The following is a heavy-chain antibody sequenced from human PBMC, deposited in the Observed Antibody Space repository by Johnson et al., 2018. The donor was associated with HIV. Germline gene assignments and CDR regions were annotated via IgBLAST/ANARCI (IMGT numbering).Heavy chain of an antibody. CDR3: AKGQLAVEMAHVVAFDI. Sequence: VQLVESGGGLVQPGRSLRLSCAASGFTFDDHAMHWVRQAPGKGLEWVSGISWNSGSIGYADSVKGRFTISRDNAENSLHLQMNSLRTEDTALYYCAKGQLAVEMAHVVAFDIWGQGTLVSVSS. CDR2: ISWNSGSI. CDR1: GFTFDDHA. D-gene: IGHD5-24*01. J-gene: IGHJ3*02. V-gene: IGHV3-9*01.